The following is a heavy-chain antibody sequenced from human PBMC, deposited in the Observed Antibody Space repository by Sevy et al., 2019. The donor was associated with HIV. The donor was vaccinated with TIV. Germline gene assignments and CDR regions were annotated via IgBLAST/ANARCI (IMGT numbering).Heavy chain of an antibody. D-gene: IGHD2-2*01. J-gene: IGHJ3*02. Sequence: GGSLRLSYAASGFIFSDYNYIIWIRQSPGKGLEWVSYISSSGTKYYRESVKGRFTVSRDNAKNSLYLQMNSLRVEDTALYYCVSPPKRCTSTSCPFDAFYMWGQGTMVTVSS. V-gene: IGHV3-11*01. CDR3: VSPPKRCTSTSCPFDAFYM. CDR2: ISSSGTK. CDR1: GFIFSDYNY.